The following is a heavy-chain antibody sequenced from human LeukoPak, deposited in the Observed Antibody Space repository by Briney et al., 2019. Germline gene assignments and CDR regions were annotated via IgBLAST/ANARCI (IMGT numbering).Heavy chain of an antibody. Sequence: GGSLRLSCAASGFTFSSYAMSWVRQAPGKGLEWVSSISSSSSYIYYADSVKGRFTISRDNAKNSLYLQMNSLRAEDTAVYYCAREGVEMATSFDYWGQGTLVTVSS. CDR1: GFTFSSYA. D-gene: IGHD5-24*01. J-gene: IGHJ4*02. V-gene: IGHV3-21*01. CDR3: AREGVEMATSFDY. CDR2: ISSSSSYI.